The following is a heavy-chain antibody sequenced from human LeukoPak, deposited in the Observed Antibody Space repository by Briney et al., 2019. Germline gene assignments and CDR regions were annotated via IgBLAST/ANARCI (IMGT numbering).Heavy chain of an antibody. J-gene: IGHJ6*02. CDR2: IKQDGSEK. Sequence: PGGSLRLSCAASGFTFSSYWMSWVRQAPGKGLEWVANIKQDGSEKYYVDSEKGRFTISRDNAKNSLYLQMNSLRAEDTAVYYCASARTVTTDYYYGMDVWGQGTTVTVSS. CDR1: GFTFSSYW. D-gene: IGHD4-17*01. V-gene: IGHV3-7*01. CDR3: ASARTVTTDYYYGMDV.